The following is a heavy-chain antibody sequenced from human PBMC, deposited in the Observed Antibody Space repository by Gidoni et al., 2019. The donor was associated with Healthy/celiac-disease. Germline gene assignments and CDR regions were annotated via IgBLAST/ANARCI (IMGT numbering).Heavy chain of an antibody. CDR3: AVRGQWTDEDYFQH. CDR1: GFTVSSYG. D-gene: IGHD3-10*01. CDR2: ISYDGSNK. J-gene: IGHJ1*01. V-gene: IGHV3-30*03. Sequence: QVQLVESGGGVVQPGRSLRLSCAASGFTVSSYGMHWVRQAPGKGLEWVAVISYDGSNKYYADSVKGRFTISRDNHKNTLYLQMNSLRAEDTAVYYCAVRGQWTDEDYFQHWGQGTLVTVSS.